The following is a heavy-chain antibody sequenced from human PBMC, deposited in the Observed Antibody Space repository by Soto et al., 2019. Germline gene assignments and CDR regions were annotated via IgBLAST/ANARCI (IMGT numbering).Heavy chain of an antibody. CDR2: INPSGGST. J-gene: IGHJ6*02. CDR3: ARDVVVVVPAAPSAGSRTYYYYGMDV. V-gene: IGHV1-46*01. Sequence: GASVKVSCKASGYTFTSYYMHWVRQAPGQGLEWMGIINPSGGSTSYAQKFQGRVTMTRDTSTSTVYMELSSLRSEDTAVYYCARDVVVVVPAAPSAGSRTYYYYGMDVWGQGTTVTVSS. CDR1: GYTFTSYY. D-gene: IGHD2-2*01.